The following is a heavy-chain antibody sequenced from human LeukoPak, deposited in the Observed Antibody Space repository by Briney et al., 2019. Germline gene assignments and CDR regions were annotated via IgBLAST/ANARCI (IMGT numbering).Heavy chain of an antibody. CDR1: GFTFSSYS. Sequence: GGSLRLSCAASGFTFSSYSMNWVRQAPGKGLEWVSYIGSSSSTIHYADSVKGRFTISRDNAKNSLYLQMNSLRAEDTAVYYCARDFHRRLYDSSAYHPYWGQGTLVTVSS. CDR3: ARDFHRRLYDSSAYHPY. V-gene: IGHV3-48*01. D-gene: IGHD3-22*01. J-gene: IGHJ4*02. CDR2: IGSSSSTI.